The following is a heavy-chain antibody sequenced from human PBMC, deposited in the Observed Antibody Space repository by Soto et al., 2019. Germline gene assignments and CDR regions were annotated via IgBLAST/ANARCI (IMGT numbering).Heavy chain of an antibody. CDR3: ARDLRAVILDY. CDR2: IWYDGSNK. V-gene: IGHV3-33*01. Sequence: GGSLRLSCAASGFTFSSHGMHWVRQAPGKGLEWVAVIWYDGSNKYYADSVKGRFTISRDNSKNTLYLQMNSLRAEDTAVYYCARDLRAVILDYWGLGTLVTVSS. J-gene: IGHJ4*02. D-gene: IGHD2-21*01. CDR1: GFTFSSHG.